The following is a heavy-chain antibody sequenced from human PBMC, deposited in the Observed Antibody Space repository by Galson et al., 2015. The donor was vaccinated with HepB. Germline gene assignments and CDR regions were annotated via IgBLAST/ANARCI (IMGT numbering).Heavy chain of an antibody. J-gene: IGHJ4*02. CDR2: ISAYNGDT. V-gene: IGHV1-18*04. Sequence: SVKVSCKASGYTFPTHISSWAPQAPGQGLEGMRWISAYNGDTTRAQKFQGRVTMTTDTSTSTSYMELRSLRSDDTAVYYCARGATSTWPTEKFDYWGQGTLVTVSS. D-gene: IGHD6-13*01. CDR3: ARGATSTWPTEKFDY. CDR1: GYTFPTHI.